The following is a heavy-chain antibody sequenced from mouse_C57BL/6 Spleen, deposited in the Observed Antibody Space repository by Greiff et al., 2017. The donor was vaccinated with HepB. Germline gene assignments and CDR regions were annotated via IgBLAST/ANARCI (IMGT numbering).Heavy chain of an antibody. J-gene: IGHJ3*01. CDR2: IDPETGGT. CDR1: GYTFTDYE. V-gene: IGHV1-15*01. CDR3: TSRTGPFAD. D-gene: IGHD4-1*01. Sequence: VQLQQSGAELVRPGASVTLSCKASGYTFTDYEMHWVKQTPVHGLEWIGSIDPETGGTAYNQKFKGKAILTADKSSSTAYMDLRSLTSEDSAVYYCTSRTGPFADWGQGTLVTVSA.